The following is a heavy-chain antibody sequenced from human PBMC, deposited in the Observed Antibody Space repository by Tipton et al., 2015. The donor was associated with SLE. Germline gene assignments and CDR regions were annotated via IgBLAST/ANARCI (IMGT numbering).Heavy chain of an antibody. D-gene: IGHD2-21*02. CDR1: GGSIRSYY. V-gene: IGHV4-59*08. J-gene: IGHJ6*02. Sequence: TLSLTCTVSGGSIRSYYWSWIRQAPGKGLEWIGYIYDSENTNYNPSLKSRVTISSDTPKNQFSLNLSSVTAADTAVYYCARGGVVVTGRDSYYYGLDVWGQGTTVTVSS. CDR2: IYDSENT. CDR3: ARGGVVVTGRDSYYYGLDV.